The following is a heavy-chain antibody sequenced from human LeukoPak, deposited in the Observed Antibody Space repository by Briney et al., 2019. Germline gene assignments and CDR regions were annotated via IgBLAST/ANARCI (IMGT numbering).Heavy chain of an antibody. CDR1: GGSISSSSYY. Sequence: SQTLSLTCTVSGGSISSSSYYWGWIRQPPGKWLEWIGSIYYSGSTYYNPSLKSRVTISVDTSKNQFSLKLSSVTAADTAVYYCARHTGYYFDYWGQGTLVTVSS. CDR2: IYYSGST. V-gene: IGHV4-39*01. CDR3: ARHTGYYFDY. J-gene: IGHJ4*02.